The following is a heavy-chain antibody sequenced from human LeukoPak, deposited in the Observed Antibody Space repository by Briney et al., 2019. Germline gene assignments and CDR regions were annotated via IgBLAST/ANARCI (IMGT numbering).Heavy chain of an antibody. CDR2: IRSDGSNK. V-gene: IGHV3-30*02. D-gene: IGHD6-19*01. CDR3: AKKGYSNGWRDSYYFDC. J-gene: IGHJ4*02. CDR1: GFTFSSYG. Sequence: PGGSLRLFCAASGFTFSSYGMHWVRQAPGKGLEWVAFIRSDGSNKYYADSVKGRFTISRDNSKLYLQMNSLRAEDTAVYYCAKKGYSNGWRDSYYFDCWGQGTLVTVSS.